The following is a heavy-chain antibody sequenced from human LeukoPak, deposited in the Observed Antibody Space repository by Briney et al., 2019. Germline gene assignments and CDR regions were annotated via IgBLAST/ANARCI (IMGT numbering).Heavy chain of an antibody. CDR3: AKVLVGATRAFDY. D-gene: IGHD1-26*01. V-gene: IGHV3-23*01. CDR2: ISGSGGST. Sequence: GGSLRLSCAASGFTVSSNYMSWVRQAPGKGLEWVSAISGSGGSTYYADSVKGRFTISRDNSKNTLYLQMNSLRAEDTAVYYCAKVLVGATRAFDYWGQGTLVTVSS. J-gene: IGHJ4*02. CDR1: GFTVSSNY.